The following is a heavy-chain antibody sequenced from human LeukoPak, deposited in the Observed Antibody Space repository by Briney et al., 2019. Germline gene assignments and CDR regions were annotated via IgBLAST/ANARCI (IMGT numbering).Heavy chain of an antibody. CDR2: ISPYNGNT. CDR1: GYTFTSYG. CDR3: ARALHIVVVTAIHAAFDI. J-gene: IGHJ3*02. Sequence: GASVKVSCKASGYTFTSYGISWVRQAPGQGLEWMGWISPYNGNTNYAQKLQGRVTMTTDTSTSTAYMELRSLRSDDTAVYYCARALHIVVVTAIHAAFDIWGQGTMVTVSS. D-gene: IGHD2-21*02. V-gene: IGHV1-18*01.